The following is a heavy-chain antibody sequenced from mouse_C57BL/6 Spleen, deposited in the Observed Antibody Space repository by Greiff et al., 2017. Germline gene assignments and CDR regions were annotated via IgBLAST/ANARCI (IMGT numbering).Heavy chain of an antibody. D-gene: IGHD1-1*01. CDR3: ARSLYYYGSSRMDY. Sequence: VKLKQSGAELVRPGTSVKVSCKASGYAFTNYLIEWVKQRPGQGLEWIGVINPGSGGTNYNEKFKGKATLTADKSSSTAYMQLSSLTSEDSAVYFCARSLYYYGSSRMDYWGQGTSVTVSS. CDR2: INPGSGGT. V-gene: IGHV1-54*01. CDR1: GYAFTNYL. J-gene: IGHJ4*01.